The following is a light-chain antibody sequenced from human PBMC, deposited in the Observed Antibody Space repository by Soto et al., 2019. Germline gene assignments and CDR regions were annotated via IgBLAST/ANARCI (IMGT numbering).Light chain of an antibody. J-gene: IGLJ1*01. CDR3: QTWDAGILV. V-gene: IGLV4-69*01. Sequence: QAVVTQSPSASASLGASVKLTCTLSSGHNNYAIAWHQQQPEKGPRYLMRLNSDGSHNKGDGIPDRFSGSSSGAERYLIISSLHSEDEADYYCQTWDAGILVFGTGTKVTVL. CDR2: LNSDGSH. CDR1: SGHNNYA.